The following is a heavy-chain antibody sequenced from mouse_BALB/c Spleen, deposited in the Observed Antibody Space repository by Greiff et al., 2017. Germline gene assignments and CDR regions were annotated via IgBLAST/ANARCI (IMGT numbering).Heavy chain of an antibody. CDR2: ISSGSSTI. Sequence: EVQGVESGGGLVQPGGSRKLSCAASGFTFSSFGMHWVRQAPEKGLEWVAYISSGSSTIYYADTVKGRFTISRDNPKNTLFLQMTSLRSEDTAMYYCARSITTVVGDYFDYWGQGTTLTVSS. CDR3: ARSITTVVGDYFDY. CDR1: GFTFSSFG. V-gene: IGHV5-17*02. D-gene: IGHD1-1*01. J-gene: IGHJ2*01.